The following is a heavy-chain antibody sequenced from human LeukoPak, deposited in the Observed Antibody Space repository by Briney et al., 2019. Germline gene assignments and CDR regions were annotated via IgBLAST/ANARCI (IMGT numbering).Heavy chain of an antibody. V-gene: IGHV4-59*08. CDR1: GYSITTGHY. CDR2: IYYSGST. D-gene: IGHD5-12*01. J-gene: IGHJ5*02. CDR3: ARHAESGYDRFDL. Sequence: PSETLSLTCTVSGYSITTGHYWGWIRQPPGKGLEWFGYIYYSGSTNYKSPLKSRVTMSGDTSKNQFSLELRSVTAADTAVYYCARHAESGYDRFDLWGQGTLVTVSS.